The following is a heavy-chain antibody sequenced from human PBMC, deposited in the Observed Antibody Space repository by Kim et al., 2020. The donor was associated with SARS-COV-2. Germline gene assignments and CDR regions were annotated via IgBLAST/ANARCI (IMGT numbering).Heavy chain of an antibody. D-gene: IGHD2-2*01. V-gene: IGHV3-23*01. J-gene: IGHJ4*02. CDR2: LSGNGGST. Sequence: GGSLRLSCAASGFTFSSYAMSWVRQAPGKGLEWVSALSGNGGSTYHADSVKGRFTISRDNSKNTLYLQMNSLRAEDTAVYYCAKPPGYCSSTSCYGDEGYFHYWGQGTLVTVSS. CDR3: AKPPGYCSSTSCYGDEGYFHY. CDR1: GFTFSSYA.